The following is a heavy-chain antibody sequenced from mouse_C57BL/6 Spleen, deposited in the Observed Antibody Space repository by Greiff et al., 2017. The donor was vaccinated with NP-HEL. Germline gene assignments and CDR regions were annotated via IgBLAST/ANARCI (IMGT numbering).Heavy chain of an antibody. V-gene: IGHV1-64*01. CDR2: IHPNSGST. D-gene: IGHD1-1*01. CDR3: AREGFINTVVAEDY. CDR1: GYTFTSYW. Sequence: VQLQQPGAELVKPGASVKLSCKASGYTFTSYWMHWVKQRPGQGLEWIGMIHPNSGSTNYNEKFKSKATLTVDKSSSTAYMQLSSLTSEDSAVYYCAREGFINTVVAEDYWGQGTTLTVSS. J-gene: IGHJ2*01.